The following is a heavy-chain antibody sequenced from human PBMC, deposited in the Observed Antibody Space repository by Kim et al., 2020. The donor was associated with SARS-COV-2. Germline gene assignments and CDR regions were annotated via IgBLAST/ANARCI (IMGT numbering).Heavy chain of an antibody. V-gene: IGHV1-2*06. CDR2: IDPNTGVT. J-gene: IGHJ4*02. CDR3: VRLYTSSSPFDY. D-gene: IGHD6-6*01. Sequence: ASVKVSCKTSGYSFTGYYLHWVRQAPGQGLEWMGRIDPNTGVTNYAQKFQGRVTMSRDTSIDTAYMELSRLTSVDTAVYFCVRLYTSSSPFDYWGQGTLVTVSS. CDR1: GYSFTGYY.